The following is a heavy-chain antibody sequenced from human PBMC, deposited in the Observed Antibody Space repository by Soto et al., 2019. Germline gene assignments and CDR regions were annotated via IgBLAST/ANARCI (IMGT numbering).Heavy chain of an antibody. D-gene: IGHD7-27*01. CDR3: AKKLGALDY. J-gene: IGHJ4*02. CDR2: ISGTGIST. CDR1: GFTFSSYA. Sequence: EVQLLESGGGLVQPGGSLRLSCAASGFTFSSYAMSWVRQAPGKGLEWVSGISGTGISTYYADSVKGRFTISRDNSKNTLYLQISSLRAEDTAVYYCAKKLGALDYWGQGTLVTVSS. V-gene: IGHV3-23*01.